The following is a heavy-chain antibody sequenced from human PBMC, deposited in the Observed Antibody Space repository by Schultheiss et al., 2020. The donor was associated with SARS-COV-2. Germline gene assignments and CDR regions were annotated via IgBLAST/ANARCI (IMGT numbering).Heavy chain of an antibody. Sequence: GGSLRLSCAASGFTFSGSAMHWVRQAPGKGLEWVSAISGSGGSTYYADSVKGRFTISRDNSKNTLYLQMNSLRAEDTAVYYCARAPYYDFWSGYWTTDYWGQGTLVTVSS. CDR3: ARAPYYDFWSGYWTTDY. D-gene: IGHD3-3*01. CDR1: GFTFSGSA. CDR2: ISGSGGST. V-gene: IGHV3-23*01. J-gene: IGHJ4*02.